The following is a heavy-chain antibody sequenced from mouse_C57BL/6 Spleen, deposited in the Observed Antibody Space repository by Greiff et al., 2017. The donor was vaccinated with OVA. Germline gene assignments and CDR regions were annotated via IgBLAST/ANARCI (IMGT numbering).Heavy chain of an antibody. CDR3: ARINWAYAMDY. Sequence: EVKLMESGGGLVKPGGSLKLSCAASGFTFSDYGMHWVRQAPEKGLEWVAYISSGSSTIYYADTVKGRFTISRDNAKNTLFLQMTSLRSEDTAMYYCARINWAYAMDYWGQGTSVTVSS. J-gene: IGHJ4*01. D-gene: IGHD4-1*02. V-gene: IGHV5-17*01. CDR1: GFTFSDYG. CDR2: ISSGSSTI.